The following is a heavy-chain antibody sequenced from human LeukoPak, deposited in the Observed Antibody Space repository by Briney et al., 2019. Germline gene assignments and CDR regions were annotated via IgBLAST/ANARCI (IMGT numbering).Heavy chain of an antibody. Sequence: SETLSLTCTVSGGSISSSSYYWGWIRQPPGKGLEWIGTIHYSGSTYYAPSLRSRVNMSVDTSKNQFSLKLSSVTAADTAVYYCARELRLVESLGGGYWGQGTLVTVSS. D-gene: IGHD3-16*01. V-gene: IGHV4-39*01. CDR2: IHYSGST. CDR1: GGSISSSSYY. CDR3: ARELRLVESLGGGY. J-gene: IGHJ4*02.